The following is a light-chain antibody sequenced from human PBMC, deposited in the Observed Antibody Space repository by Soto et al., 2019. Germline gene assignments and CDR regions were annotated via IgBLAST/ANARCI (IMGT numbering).Light chain of an antibody. CDR1: QSVSSY. Sequence: EIVLTQSPATLSLSPGERATLSCRASQSVSSYLAWYQQKPGQAPRLLIYDASNRATDIPARFSGSGSGTDFTLTISRLEPEDFAVYYCQQRSNWPYTFGQGTKLEIK. CDR3: QQRSNWPYT. J-gene: IGKJ2*01. CDR2: DAS. V-gene: IGKV3-11*01.